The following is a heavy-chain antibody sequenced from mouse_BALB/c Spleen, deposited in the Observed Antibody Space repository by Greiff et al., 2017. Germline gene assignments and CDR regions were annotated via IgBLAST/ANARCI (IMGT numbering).Heavy chain of an antibody. CDR2: ISSGSSTI. J-gene: IGHJ2*01. CDR3: AGEAYDGSRNFDY. CDR1: GFTFSSFG. V-gene: IGHV5-17*02. D-gene: IGHD1-1*01. Sequence: EVKLMESGGGLVQPGGSRKLSCAASGFTFSSFGMHWVRQAPEKGLEWVAYISSGSSTIYYADTVKGRFTIARDNPKNTLFLQMTSLRSEDTAMYDCAGEAYDGSRNFDYWGQGTTLTVSS.